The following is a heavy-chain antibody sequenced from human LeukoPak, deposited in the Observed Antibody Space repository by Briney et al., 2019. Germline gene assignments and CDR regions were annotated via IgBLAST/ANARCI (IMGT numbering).Heavy chain of an antibody. Sequence: PGGSLRLSCAASGFTFSSYSMNWVRQAPGKGLEWVSSISSSSSYIYYADSVKGRFTISRDNAKNSLYLQMNSRRAEDTAVYYCARALPRQQLAQTYYYYGMDVCGQGTTVTVS. CDR2: ISSSSSYI. CDR1: GFTFSSYS. V-gene: IGHV3-21*01. J-gene: IGHJ6*02. D-gene: IGHD6-13*01. CDR3: ARALPRQQLAQTYYYYGMDV.